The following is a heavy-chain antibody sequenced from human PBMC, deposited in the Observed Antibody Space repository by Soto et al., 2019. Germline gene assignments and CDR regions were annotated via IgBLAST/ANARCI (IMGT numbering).Heavy chain of an antibody. CDR3: ARSRWEYYYYMDV. V-gene: IGHV1-18*01. Sequence: ASVKVSCKASGYTFTSYCFSWVRQAPGQGLEWMGWISAYNGNTAYAQKLQGRVTMTTDTSTTTAYMELRSLRSDDTAVYYCARSRWEYYYYMDVWGKGTTVTVSS. CDR1: GYTFTSYC. J-gene: IGHJ6*03. D-gene: IGHD1-26*01. CDR2: ISAYNGNT.